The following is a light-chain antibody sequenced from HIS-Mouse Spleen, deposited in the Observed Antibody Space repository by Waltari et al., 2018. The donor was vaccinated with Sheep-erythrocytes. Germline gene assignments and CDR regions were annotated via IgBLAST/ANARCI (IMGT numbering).Light chain of an antibody. CDR2: DVS. J-gene: IGLJ2*01. V-gene: IGLV2-11*01. Sequence: QSALTQPRSVSGSPGQSVTISCTGTSSDGGGYNYVSWYQQHPGKAPNLMIYDVSKRPSGVPDRFSGSKSGNTASLTISGLQAEDEADYYCCSYAGSYTLVFGGGTKLTVL. CDR3: CSYAGSYTLV. CDR1: SSDGGGYNY.